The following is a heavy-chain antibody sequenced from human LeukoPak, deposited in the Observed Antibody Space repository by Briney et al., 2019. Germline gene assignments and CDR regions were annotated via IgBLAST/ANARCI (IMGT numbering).Heavy chain of an antibody. Sequence: PGGSLRLSCAASGFTFSSYSMNWVRQAPGKGLEWVSSISSSSSYIYYADSVKGRFTISRDNAKNSLYLQMNSLRAEDTAVYYCARDWGYYYYYGMDVRGQGTTVTVSS. D-gene: IGHD3-16*01. CDR2: ISSSSSYI. J-gene: IGHJ6*02. CDR3: ARDWGYYYYYGMDV. CDR1: GFTFSSYS. V-gene: IGHV3-21*01.